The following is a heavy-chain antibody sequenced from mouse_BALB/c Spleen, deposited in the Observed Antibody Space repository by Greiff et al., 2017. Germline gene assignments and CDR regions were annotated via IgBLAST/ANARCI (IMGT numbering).Heavy chain of an antibody. J-gene: IGHJ2*01. CDR2: ISSGSSTI. CDR3: AREGYYYFDY. Sequence: DVMLVESGGGLVQPGGSRKLSCAASGFTFSSFGMHWVRQAPEKGLEWVAYISSGSSTIYYADTVKGRFTISRDNPKNTLFLQMTSLRSEDTAMYYCAREGYYYFDYWGQGTTLTVSS. D-gene: IGHD2-14*01. V-gene: IGHV5-17*02. CDR1: GFTFSSFG.